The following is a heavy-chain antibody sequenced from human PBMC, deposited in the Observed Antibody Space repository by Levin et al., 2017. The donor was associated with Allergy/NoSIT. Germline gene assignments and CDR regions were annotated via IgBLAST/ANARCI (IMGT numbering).Heavy chain of an antibody. J-gene: IGHJ3*02. D-gene: IGHD1-20*01. CDR1: GFTFSSYS. Sequence: GESLKISCAASGFTFSSYSMNWVRQAPGKGLEWVSSISSTISYIYYADSVKGRFTISRDNAKNSLYLQMNSLRAEDTAVYYCARLLGYNWNLDAFDIWGQGTMVTVST. CDR2: ISSTISYI. CDR3: ARLLGYNWNLDAFDI. V-gene: IGHV3-21*01.